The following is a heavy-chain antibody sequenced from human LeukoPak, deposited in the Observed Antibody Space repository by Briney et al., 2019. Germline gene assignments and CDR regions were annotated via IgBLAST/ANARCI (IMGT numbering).Heavy chain of an antibody. Sequence: PGESLTVSCKTSGYSFSSYCIAWVRQMPGKGLEWMGMIFPGDSDTRYSPSLRGQVTISADNSITTAYLQWSSLKASDTAVYYCAGPLASGNIDYWGQGSLVTVSS. V-gene: IGHV5-51*01. CDR2: IFPGDSDT. CDR1: GYSFSSYC. CDR3: AGPLASGNIDY. J-gene: IGHJ4*01. D-gene: IGHD3-10*01.